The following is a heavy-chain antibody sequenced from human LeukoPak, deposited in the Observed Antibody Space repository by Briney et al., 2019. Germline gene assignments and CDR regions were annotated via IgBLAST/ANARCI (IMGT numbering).Heavy chain of an antibody. J-gene: IGHJ4*02. Sequence: SETLSLTCTVSGGSISNYFWTWIRQPPGKGLEWIGYIYYSGSANYNPSLKSRVTISVDTSKGQFSLKLSSVTAADTAVYYCAREKGNSYGYDYWGQGTLVTVSS. CDR1: GGSISNYF. D-gene: IGHD5-18*01. CDR3: AREKGNSYGYDY. V-gene: IGHV4-59*01. CDR2: IYYSGSA.